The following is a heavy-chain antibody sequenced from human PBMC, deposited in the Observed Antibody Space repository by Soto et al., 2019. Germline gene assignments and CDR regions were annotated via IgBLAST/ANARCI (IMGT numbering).Heavy chain of an antibody. V-gene: IGHV5-51*01. CDR2: IYPGDSVT. Sequence: RGESLKISCKGSGYSFTSYWIGWVRQMPGKGLECMGIIYPGDSVTRYSPSFQGQVTISADKSISTAYLQWSSLKASDTAMYYCARTAAAGKYYYGMDVWGQGTTVTVSS. J-gene: IGHJ6*02. CDR1: GYSFTSYW. D-gene: IGHD6-13*01. CDR3: ARTAAAGKYYYGMDV.